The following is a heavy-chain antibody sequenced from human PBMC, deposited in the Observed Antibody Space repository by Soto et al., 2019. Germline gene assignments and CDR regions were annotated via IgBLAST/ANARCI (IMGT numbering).Heavy chain of an antibody. D-gene: IGHD2-15*01. J-gene: IGHJ6*02. V-gene: IGHV4-59*12. CDR1: GGSISSYY. CDR2: VQHSWGS. CDR3: AREGCWPLHGIVDV. Sequence: QVQLQETGPGLVKPSETLSLSCTVSGGSISSYYWSWFRQSPGKRMEWIGYVQHSWGSSYNPSLQSVVSISLDTSKMQFSLKVTSVTATDATVYSCAREGCWPLHGIVDVWGQGTTVTVSS.